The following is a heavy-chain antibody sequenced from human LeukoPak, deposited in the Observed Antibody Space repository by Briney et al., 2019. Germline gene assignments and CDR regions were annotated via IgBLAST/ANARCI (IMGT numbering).Heavy chain of an antibody. J-gene: IGHJ3*02. Sequence: ASVKVSCKVSGYAFTDYYMHWVQQAPGKGLEWMGLVDPEDGETIYAEKFQGRVTITADTSTDTAYTELSSLRSEDTAVYYCATDPPHSGSYYAFDIWGQGTMVTVSS. D-gene: IGHD1-26*01. CDR2: VDPEDGET. CDR3: ATDPPHSGSYYAFDI. V-gene: IGHV1-69-2*01. CDR1: GYAFTDYY.